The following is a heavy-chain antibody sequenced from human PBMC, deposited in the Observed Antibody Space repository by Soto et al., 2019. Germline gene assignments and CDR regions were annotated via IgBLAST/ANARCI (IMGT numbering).Heavy chain of an antibody. CDR3: AKDLYCSSTSCYSATQKTKKYYYYMDV. V-gene: IGHV3-30*18. CDR2: ISYDGSNK. Sequence: GGSLRLSCAASGFTFSSYGMHWVRQAPGKGLEWVAVISYDGSNKYYADSVKGRFTISRDNSKNTLDLQMNSLRAEDTAVYYCAKDLYCSSTSCYSATQKTKKYYYYMDVWGKGTTVTVSS. CDR1: GFTFSSYG. J-gene: IGHJ6*03. D-gene: IGHD2-2*01.